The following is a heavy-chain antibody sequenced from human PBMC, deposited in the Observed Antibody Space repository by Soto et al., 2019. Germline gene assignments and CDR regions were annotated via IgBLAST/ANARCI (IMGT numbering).Heavy chain of an antibody. J-gene: IGHJ4*02. CDR3: ARLYGSGSFFYCVEY. Sequence: GGSLRLSCAASGFTFSSYGMHWVRQAPGKGLEWVAVISYDGSNKYYADSVKGRFTISRDNSKNTLYLQMNSLRAEDTAVYYCARLYGSGSFFYCVEYWGQGA. CDR2: ISYDGSNK. V-gene: IGHV3-30*03. D-gene: IGHD3-10*01. CDR1: GFTFSSYG.